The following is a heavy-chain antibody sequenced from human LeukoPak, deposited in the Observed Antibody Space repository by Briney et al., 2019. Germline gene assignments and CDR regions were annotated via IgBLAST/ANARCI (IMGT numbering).Heavy chain of an antibody. Sequence: GGSLRLSCAASGFSVSSNYMSWVRQAPGKGLDWVSVIYTGGTTYYADSVKGRFTISRDNAKNSLYLQMNRLRAEDTAVYYCARGLTPTNWGQGTLVTVSS. CDR1: GFSVSSNY. CDR3: ARGLTPTN. D-gene: IGHD4/OR15-4a*01. V-gene: IGHV3-53*01. J-gene: IGHJ4*02. CDR2: IYTGGTT.